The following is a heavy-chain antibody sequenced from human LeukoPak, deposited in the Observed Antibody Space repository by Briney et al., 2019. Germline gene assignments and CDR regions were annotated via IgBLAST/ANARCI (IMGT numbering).Heavy chain of an antibody. CDR2: MNTNIGNT. J-gene: IGHJ4*02. CDR1: GYTFTDLV. Sequence: ASVKVSCKASGYTFTDLVINWVRQATGQGLEWMGWMNTNIGNTGYAQKFRGRVTMTRNTSISTAYMELSSLRSDDTAVYYCVGNYFDSNGYFEDYWGQGTLVTVSS. D-gene: IGHD3-22*01. V-gene: IGHV1-8*02. CDR3: VGNYFDSNGYFEDY.